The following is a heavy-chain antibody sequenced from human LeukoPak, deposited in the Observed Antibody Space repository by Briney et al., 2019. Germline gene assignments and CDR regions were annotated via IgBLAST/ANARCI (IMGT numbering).Heavy chain of an antibody. V-gene: IGHV3-21*01. Sequence: PGGSLRLSCAASGFTFSSYWMHWVRQAPGKELEWVSSISSSSSYIYYADSVKGRFTISRDNAKNSLYLQMNSLRAEDTAVYYCARGVITMIVVVITPNDAFDIWGQGTMVTVSS. CDR3: ARGVITMIVVVITPNDAFDI. D-gene: IGHD3-22*01. J-gene: IGHJ3*02. CDR2: ISSSSSYI. CDR1: GFTFSSYW.